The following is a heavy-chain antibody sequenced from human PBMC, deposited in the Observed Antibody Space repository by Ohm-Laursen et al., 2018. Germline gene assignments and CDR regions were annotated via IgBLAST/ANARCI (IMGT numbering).Heavy chain of an antibody. Sequence: SQTLSLTCTVSGGSISSYYWSWIRQPAGKGLEWIGRMHTSGSTNYNPSLQSRVTMSVDTSKNQFSLNLSSVTAADTAVYYCAASGHYDSSGYYPWGQGTLVTVSS. CDR2: MHTSGST. V-gene: IGHV4-4*07. J-gene: IGHJ5*02. CDR1: GGSISSYY. CDR3: AASGHYDSSGYYP. D-gene: IGHD3-22*01.